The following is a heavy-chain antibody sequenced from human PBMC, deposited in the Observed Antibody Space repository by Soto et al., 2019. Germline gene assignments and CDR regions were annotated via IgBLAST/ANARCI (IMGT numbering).Heavy chain of an antibody. CDR2: IVVGSGNT. J-gene: IGHJ3*02. CDR1: GFTFTSSA. CDR3: AALGSVTTDAFDI. D-gene: IGHD4-17*01. V-gene: IGHV1-58*02. Sequence: SVKVSCKASGFTFTSSAMQWVRQARGQRLEWIGWIVVGSGNTNYAQKFQERVTITRDMSTSTAYMELSSLRSEDTAVYYCAALGSVTTDAFDIWGQGTKVTVSS.